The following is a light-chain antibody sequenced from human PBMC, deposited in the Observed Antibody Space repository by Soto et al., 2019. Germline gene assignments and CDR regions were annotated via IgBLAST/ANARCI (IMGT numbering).Light chain of an antibody. Sequence: VLTQSPATLALSPGERATLSCRASQSIRSERLAWYQQKPGQAPRLVIFDASNRASGMPERFSGSGSGTDFTLTISRLEPEDFAVYYCQQYGNSPWTFGQGTKVDNK. CDR3: QQYGNSPWT. CDR2: DAS. V-gene: IGKV3-20*01. J-gene: IGKJ1*01. CDR1: QSIRSER.